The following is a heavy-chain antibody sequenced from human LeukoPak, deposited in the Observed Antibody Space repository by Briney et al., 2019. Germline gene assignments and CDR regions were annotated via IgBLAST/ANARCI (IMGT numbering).Heavy chain of an antibody. Sequence: GGSLTLSCAASGFTFSYHWMTWVRQAPGKGLEWVANIKNDGAVKNYVDSVKGRFTISRDNAKNSLYLQMNSLRAEDTAVYYCATLPTSWEPDYWGQGTLVTVSS. D-gene: IGHD7-27*01. V-gene: IGHV3-7*01. J-gene: IGHJ4*02. CDR2: IKNDGAVK. CDR3: ATLPTSWEPDY. CDR1: GFTFSYHW.